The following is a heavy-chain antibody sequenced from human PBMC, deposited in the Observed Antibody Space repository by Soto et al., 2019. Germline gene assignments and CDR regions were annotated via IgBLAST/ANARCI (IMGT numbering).Heavy chain of an antibody. J-gene: IGHJ4*02. CDR2: IIPIFGTA. Sequence: QVQLVQSGAEVKKPGSSVKVSCKASGGTFNRNTISWVRQAPGQGLEWMGGIIPIFGTANYAQKFQGRVTISADDSTNTAYMELSRLRSADSAVYYCARQFDYDSSGYYYAYWGQGTLVTVSS. V-gene: IGHV1-69*01. CDR3: ARQFDYDSSGYYYAY. CDR1: GGTFNRNT. D-gene: IGHD3-22*01.